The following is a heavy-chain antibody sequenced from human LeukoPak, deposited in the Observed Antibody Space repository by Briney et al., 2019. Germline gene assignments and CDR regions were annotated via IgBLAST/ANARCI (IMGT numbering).Heavy chain of an antibody. Sequence: SVKVSCKASGGTFSSYAISWVRQAPGQGLEWMGRIIPILGIANYAQKFQGRVTMTRDTSTSTVYMELSSLRSEDTAVYYCARASEYVDYWGQGTLVTVSS. CDR3: ARASEYVDY. J-gene: IGHJ4*02. V-gene: IGHV1-69*04. D-gene: IGHD2-2*01. CDR2: IIPILGIA. CDR1: GGTFSSYA.